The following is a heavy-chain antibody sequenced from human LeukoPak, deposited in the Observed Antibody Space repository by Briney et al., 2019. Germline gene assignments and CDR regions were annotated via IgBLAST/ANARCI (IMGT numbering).Heavy chain of an antibody. D-gene: IGHD4-17*01. CDR2: ISYDGSNK. Sequence: PGGSLRLSCAASGFTFSSYAMHWVRQAPGKGLEWVAVISYDGSNKYYADSVKGRFTISRDNSKNTLYLQMNSLRAEDTAVYYCAREVAYGDYGGFDYWGQGTRVTVSS. CDR3: AREVAYGDYGGFDY. V-gene: IGHV3-30-3*01. J-gene: IGHJ4*02. CDR1: GFTFSSYA.